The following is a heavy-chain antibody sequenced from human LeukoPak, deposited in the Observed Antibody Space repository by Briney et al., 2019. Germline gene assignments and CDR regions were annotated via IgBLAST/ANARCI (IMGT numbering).Heavy chain of an antibody. Sequence: GGSLRLSCAASGFTFSSYAMSWVRQAPGKGLEWVSAISGSGGSTYYADSVKGRFTISRDNSKNTLYLQMNSLRAEHTAVYYCAKDTFDYGDYVDNWFDPWGQGTLVTVSS. V-gene: IGHV3-23*01. CDR3: AKDTFDYGDYVDNWFDP. D-gene: IGHD4-17*01. CDR2: ISGSGGST. J-gene: IGHJ5*02. CDR1: GFTFSSYA.